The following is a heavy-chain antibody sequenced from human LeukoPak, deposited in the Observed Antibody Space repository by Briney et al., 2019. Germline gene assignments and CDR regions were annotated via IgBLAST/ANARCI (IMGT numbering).Heavy chain of an antibody. Sequence: ESLKISCKGSGYSFTSYWIGWVRQMPGKGLEWMGIIYPGDSDTRYSPSFQGQVTISADKSISTAYLQWSSLKASDTAMYYCARRSSSWYGVPYYYYGMDVWGQGTTVTVSS. CDR2: IYPGDSDT. D-gene: IGHD6-13*01. V-gene: IGHV5-51*01. CDR3: ARRSSSWYGVPYYYYGMDV. J-gene: IGHJ6*02. CDR1: GYSFTSYW.